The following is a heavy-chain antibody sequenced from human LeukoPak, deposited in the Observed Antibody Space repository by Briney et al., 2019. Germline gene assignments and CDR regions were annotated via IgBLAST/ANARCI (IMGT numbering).Heavy chain of an antibody. CDR1: GFTFSSYG. Sequence: PGGSLRLSCAASGFTFSSYGMHWVRQAPGKGLEWVAFIRYDGSNKYYADSAKGRFTIPRDNSKSTRYLQMNGLRAEDTAVYYCAKDFIGPITMVRGVILSYWGQGTLVTVSS. D-gene: IGHD3-10*01. V-gene: IGHV3-30*02. J-gene: IGHJ4*02. CDR3: AKDFIGPITMVRGVILSY. CDR2: IRYDGSNK.